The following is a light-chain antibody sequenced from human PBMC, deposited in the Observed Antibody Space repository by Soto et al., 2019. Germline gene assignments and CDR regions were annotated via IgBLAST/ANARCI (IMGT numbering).Light chain of an antibody. J-gene: IGKJ1*01. CDR3: QQYGSSGT. CDR1: QSLTNSF. V-gene: IGKV3-20*01. CDR2: GAS. Sequence: EFVLTQSPGTLSLSTGERATLSCRASQSLTNSFMAWYQQKPGQAPRLLIYGASNRATGIPDRFSGSGSGTDFTLTISRLEPEDFAVYYCQQYGSSGTFGQGTKMDIK.